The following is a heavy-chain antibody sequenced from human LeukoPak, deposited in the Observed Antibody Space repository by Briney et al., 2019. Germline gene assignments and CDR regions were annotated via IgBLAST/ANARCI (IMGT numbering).Heavy chain of an antibody. D-gene: IGHD3-10*01. CDR3: ARQGSKVYYYGSEIFDY. J-gene: IGHJ4*02. V-gene: IGHV1-69*02. CDR2: IIPILGIA. CDR1: GYTLTELS. Sequence: ASVKVSCKVSGYTLTELSMHWVRQAPGQGLEWMGRIIPILGIANYAQKFQGRVTITADKSTSTAYMELSSLRSEDTAVYYCARQGSKVYYYGSEIFDYWGQGTLVTVSS.